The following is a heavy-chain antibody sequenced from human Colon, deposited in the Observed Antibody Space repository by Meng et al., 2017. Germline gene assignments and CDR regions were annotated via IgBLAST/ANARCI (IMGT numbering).Heavy chain of an antibody. Sequence: QPQLQESGPGLVKPSEALSLPRSFSGGSISTSGYYWGWIRQPPGKGLEWIGSIGHSGITYYTPSLKSRVTVSIDTSKSQFSLKLTSVTAADTAVYYCVRSSGWVRTGFDPWGQGTLVTVSS. CDR2: IGHSGIT. V-gene: IGHV4-39*01. J-gene: IGHJ5*02. D-gene: IGHD6-19*01. CDR3: VRSSGWVRTGFDP. CDR1: GGSISTSGYY.